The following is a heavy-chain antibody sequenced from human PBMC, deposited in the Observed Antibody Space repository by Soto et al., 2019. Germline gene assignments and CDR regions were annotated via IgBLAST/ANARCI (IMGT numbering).Heavy chain of an antibody. CDR1: CGSISYNSYY. V-gene: IGHV4-39*02. CDR3: ARLVVVAPVANA. CDR2: IFYTGTT. J-gene: IGHJ5*02. Sequence: SETLSLTCSVSCGSISYNSYYWGWIRQPPGKGLEWVGGIFYTGTTYYSPSLKDRVTISVDTSKNSFSLNLTSVTAADTAVYFCARLVVVAPVANAWGQGTLVTVSS. D-gene: IGHD2-2*01.